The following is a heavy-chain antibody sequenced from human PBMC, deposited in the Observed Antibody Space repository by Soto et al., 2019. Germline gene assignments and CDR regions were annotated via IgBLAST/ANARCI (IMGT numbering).Heavy chain of an antibody. CDR3: ARVRLTGAVPDY. Sequence: SETLSLTCAVYGGSFSGYYWSWIRQPPGKGLEWIGEINHSGSTNYNPSLKSRVTISVDTSKNQFSLKLSSVTAADTAVYYCARVRLTGAVPDYWGQGTLVTVSS. D-gene: IGHD7-27*01. V-gene: IGHV4-34*01. J-gene: IGHJ4*02. CDR1: GGSFSGYY. CDR2: INHSGST.